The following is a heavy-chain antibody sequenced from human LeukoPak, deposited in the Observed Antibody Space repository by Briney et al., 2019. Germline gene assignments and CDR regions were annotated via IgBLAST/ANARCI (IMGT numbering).Heavy chain of an antibody. CDR1: GYTFTSYY. CDR2: INPSGGST. Sequence: SVKVSFKASGYTFTSYYMHWVRQAPGQGLEWMGIINPSGGSTSYAQKFQGRVTMTRDTSTSTVYMELSSPRSEDTAVYYCARDSGARRAFDIWGQGTMVTVSS. CDR3: ARDSGARRAFDI. V-gene: IGHV1-46*01. D-gene: IGHD1-14*01. J-gene: IGHJ3*02.